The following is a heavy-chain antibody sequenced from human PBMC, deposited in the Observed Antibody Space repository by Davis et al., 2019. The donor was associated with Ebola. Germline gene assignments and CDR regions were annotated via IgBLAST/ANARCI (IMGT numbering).Heavy chain of an antibody. D-gene: IGHD1/OR15-1a*01. CDR1: GFSFGPSW. Sequence: PGGSLRPSCTASGFSFGPSWMTWVRQAPGKGLEWLANINQDGTATNYVDSVKGRFTISRDNAENSLFLQMNSLRGVDTAVYYCARDRGWQQFDYWGQGTLVTVSS. J-gene: IGHJ4*02. V-gene: IGHV3-7*01. CDR2: INQDGTAT. CDR3: ARDRGWQQFDY.